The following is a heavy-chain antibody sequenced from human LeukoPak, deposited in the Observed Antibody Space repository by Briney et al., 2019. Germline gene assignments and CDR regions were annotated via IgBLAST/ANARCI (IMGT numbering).Heavy chain of an antibody. Sequence: SETLSLTRTVSGGSISSSSYYWGWIRQPPGKGLEWIGSIYYSGSTYYNPSLKSRATISVDTSKNQFSLKLSSVTAADTAVYYCARLGVRTAAFDIWGQGTMVTVSS. CDR1: GGSISSSSYY. J-gene: IGHJ3*02. CDR2: IYYSGST. D-gene: IGHD3-10*01. CDR3: ARLGVRTAAFDI. V-gene: IGHV4-39*01.